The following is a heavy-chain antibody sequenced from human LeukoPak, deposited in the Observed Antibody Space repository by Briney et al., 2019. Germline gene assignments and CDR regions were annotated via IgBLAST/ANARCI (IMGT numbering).Heavy chain of an antibody. CDR3: ARDRRGYSYGRYFDY. V-gene: IGHV3-48*03. CDR1: GFTFNNYG. Sequence: GGSLRLSCAASGFTFNNYGMNWVRQAPGKGLEWVSYISSSGSTIYYADSVKGRFTISRDNAKNSLYLQMNSLRAEDTAVYYCARDRRGYSYGRYFDYWGQGTLVTVSS. D-gene: IGHD5-18*01. J-gene: IGHJ4*02. CDR2: ISSSGSTI.